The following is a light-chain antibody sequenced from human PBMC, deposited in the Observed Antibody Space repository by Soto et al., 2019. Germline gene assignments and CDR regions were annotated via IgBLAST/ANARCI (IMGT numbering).Light chain of an antibody. CDR1: QSISSW. J-gene: IGKJ1*01. V-gene: IGKV1-5*03. CDR3: QQYNTYPWT. CDR2: KAS. Sequence: DIQMTQSPSILSASVGDRVIIACRASQSISSWLAWYQQKPGKAPKLLIHKASSLESGVPSRFSGSESGTEFTLTISSLQPDDFATYYCQQYNTYPWTFGQGTKVEI.